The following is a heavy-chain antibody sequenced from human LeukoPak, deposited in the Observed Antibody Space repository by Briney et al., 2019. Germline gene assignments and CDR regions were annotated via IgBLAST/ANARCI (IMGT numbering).Heavy chain of an antibody. CDR2: IYTSGST. Sequence: SETLSLTCTVSGGSISSYYWSWIRQPAGKGLEWIGRIYTSGSTNYNPSLKSRVTMSVDTSKNQFSLKLSSVTAADTAVYYCARVVGYDFWSGYYNAYNWFDPWGQGTLVTVSS. V-gene: IGHV4-4*07. CDR3: ARVVGYDFWSGYYNAYNWFDP. D-gene: IGHD3-3*01. J-gene: IGHJ5*02. CDR1: GGSISSYY.